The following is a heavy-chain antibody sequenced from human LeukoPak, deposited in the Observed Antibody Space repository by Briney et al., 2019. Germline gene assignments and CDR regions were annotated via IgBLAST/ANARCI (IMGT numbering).Heavy chain of an antibody. V-gene: IGHV3-64D*09. CDR1: GFTFSSFA. J-gene: IGHJ4*02. CDR2: ISRNGGST. D-gene: IGHD2-2*01. Sequence: HPGGSLRLSCSASGFTFSSFAMHWVRQAPGKGLEYVAAISRNGGSTYYADSVKGRFTISRDNSKNTLYLQMSSLRAEDTAVYLCVKDLRSDFIGVLSRYLSYWGQGTLVTVSS. CDR3: VKDLRSDFIGVLSRYLSY.